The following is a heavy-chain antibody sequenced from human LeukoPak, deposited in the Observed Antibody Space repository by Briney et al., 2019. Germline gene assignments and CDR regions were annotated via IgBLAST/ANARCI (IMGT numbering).Heavy chain of an antibody. D-gene: IGHD3-22*01. CDR3: ARENPSGYYNRPIDY. J-gene: IGHJ4*02. CDR2: IYYSGSI. Sequence: PSETLSLTCTVSGASISSYYWSWIRQPPGKGLEWIGDIYYSGSIKYNPSLKSRVTMSVDTSKNQFSLKLSSVTAADTAIYYCARENPSGYYNRPIDYWGQGALVTVSS. CDR1: GASISSYY. V-gene: IGHV4-59*01.